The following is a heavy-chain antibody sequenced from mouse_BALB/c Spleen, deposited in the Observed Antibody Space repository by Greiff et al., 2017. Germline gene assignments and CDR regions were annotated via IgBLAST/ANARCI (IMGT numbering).Heavy chain of an antibody. CDR3: ARRELLLGRYFDY. CDR1: GFTFSSYA. CDR2: ISSGGST. D-gene: IGHD1-1*01. V-gene: IGHV5-6-5*01. J-gene: IGHJ2*01. Sequence: EVQLVESGGGLVKPGGSLKLSCAASGFTFSSYAMSWVRQTPEKRLEWVASISSGGSTYYPDSVKGRFTISRDNARNILYLQMSSLRSEDTAMYYCARRELLLGRYFDYWGQGTTLTVSS.